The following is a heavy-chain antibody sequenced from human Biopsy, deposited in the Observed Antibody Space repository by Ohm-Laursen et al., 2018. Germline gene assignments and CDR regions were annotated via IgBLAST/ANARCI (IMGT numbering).Heavy chain of an antibody. J-gene: IGHJ6*02. CDR2: INHSGRT. D-gene: IGHD3-22*01. CDR1: GESFNGYY. V-gene: IGHV4-34*01. CDR3: VRGVDYYDPYHYYALDV. Sequence: GTLSLTCAVYGESFNGYYWSWIRQTPGKGLEWIGEINHSGRTNYNPSLKSRVTISVDTSKTQFSLKVRSVTAADTAVYYCVRGVDYYDPYHYYALDVWGQGTTVTVSS.